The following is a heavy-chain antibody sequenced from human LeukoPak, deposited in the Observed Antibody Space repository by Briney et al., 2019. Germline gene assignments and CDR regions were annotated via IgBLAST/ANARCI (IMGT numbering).Heavy chain of an antibody. V-gene: IGHV3-48*02. CDR1: GFTFSTYS. Sequence: GGSLRLSCAASGFTFSTYSMNWVRQAPGKGLEWVSYITSSSSSIYYADSVKGRFTISRDNAKNSLYLQMNSLRDEDTAVYYCAKDNPGYYDSSGYYYPSVFDYWGQGTLVTVSS. J-gene: IGHJ4*02. CDR3: AKDNPGYYDSSGYYYPSVFDY. CDR2: ITSSSSSI. D-gene: IGHD3-22*01.